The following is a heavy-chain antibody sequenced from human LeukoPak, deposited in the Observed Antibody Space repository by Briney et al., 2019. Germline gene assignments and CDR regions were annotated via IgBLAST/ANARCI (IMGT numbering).Heavy chain of an antibody. D-gene: IGHD2-21*02. CDR2: ISHNGST. V-gene: IGHV4-4*02. CDR1: GGSISRARW. CDR3: ARGGGGDCYGL. J-gene: IGHJ2*01. Sequence: SGTLSLTCAVSGGSISRARWWNWVRQPPGKGLEWIGGISHNGSTIYNVSLKSRVTISLDRSTNQVSLKLSSVTAADTAVYYCARGGGGDCYGLWGRGALVTVSS.